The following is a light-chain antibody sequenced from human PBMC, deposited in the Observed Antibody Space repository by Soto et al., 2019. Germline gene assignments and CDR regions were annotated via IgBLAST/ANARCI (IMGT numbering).Light chain of an antibody. CDR2: DVR. V-gene: IGLV2-14*01. J-gene: IGLJ1*01. CDR1: SSDVGAYNY. Sequence: QSALAQPASVSGSPGQSITISCTGTSSDVGAYNYVSWYQQHPGKAPKLMIYDVRHRPSGVSHRFSGSKSGNTASLTISGLQAEDEADYYCGSYTTSSNYVFGTGTKVTVL. CDR3: GSYTTSSNYV.